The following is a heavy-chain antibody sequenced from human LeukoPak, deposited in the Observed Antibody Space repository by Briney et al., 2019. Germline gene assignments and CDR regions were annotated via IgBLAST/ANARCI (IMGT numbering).Heavy chain of an antibody. D-gene: IGHD3-10*01. V-gene: IGHV4-30-4*08. Sequence: PSETLSLTCTVSGGSISSGGYYWSWIRQHPGKGLEWIGYIYYSGSTYYNPSLKSRVTISVDTSKNQFSLKLSSVTAADTAVYYCARDAMVRGVISMYYYYYGMDVWGQGTTVTVSS. J-gene: IGHJ6*02. CDR1: GGSISSGGYY. CDR3: ARDAMVRGVISMYYYYYGMDV. CDR2: IYYSGST.